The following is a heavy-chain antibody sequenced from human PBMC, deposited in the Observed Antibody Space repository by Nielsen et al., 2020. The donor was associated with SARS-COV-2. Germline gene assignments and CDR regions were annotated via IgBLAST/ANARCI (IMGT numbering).Heavy chain of an antibody. CDR1: GFTFSSYA. CDR3: AKDERHKTYYYDGSGYYYYY. D-gene: IGHD3-22*01. CDR2: ISYDGSNK. Sequence: GESLKISCAASGFTFSSYAMHWVRQAPGKGLEWVAVISYDGSNKYYADSVKGRFTISRDNSKNTLYLQMNSLRAEDTAVYYCAKDERHKTYYYDGSGYYYYYWGQGTLVTVSS. J-gene: IGHJ4*02. V-gene: IGHV3-30*04.